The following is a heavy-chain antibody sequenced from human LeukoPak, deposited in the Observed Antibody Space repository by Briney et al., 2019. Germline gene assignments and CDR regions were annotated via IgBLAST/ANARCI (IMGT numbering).Heavy chain of an antibody. J-gene: IGHJ4*02. CDR1: GFTFSSYE. CDR3: ARSVAAGGILDY. CDR2: ISSSGSTI. D-gene: IGHD6-13*01. Sequence: PPGGSLRLSCAASGFTFSSYEMNWVRQAPGKGLEWVSYISSSGSTIYYADPVKGRFTISRDNAKNSLYLQMNSLRAEDTAVYYCARSVAAGGILDYWGQGTLVTVSS. V-gene: IGHV3-48*03.